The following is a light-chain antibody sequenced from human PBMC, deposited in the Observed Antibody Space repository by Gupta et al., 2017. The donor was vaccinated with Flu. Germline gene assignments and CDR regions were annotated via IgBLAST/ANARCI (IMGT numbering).Light chain of an antibody. CDR1: SSDVVGYNY. CDR2: DVS. CDR3: CSDAGSDLRWV. Sequence: QSALTQPRSVSGSPGQSVTIACTGTSSDVVGYNYVSWYQQHPGKAPKLMIYDVSKQPSGVPDRFSGSKSGNTASLTISGLQAEDEADYYCCSDAGSDLRWVFGTGTKVTVL. V-gene: IGLV2-11*01. J-gene: IGLJ1*01.